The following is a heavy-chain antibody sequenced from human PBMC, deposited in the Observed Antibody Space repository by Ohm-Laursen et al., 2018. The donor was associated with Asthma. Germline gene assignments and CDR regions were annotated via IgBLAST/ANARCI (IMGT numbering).Heavy chain of an antibody. V-gene: IGHV3-21*01. D-gene: IGHD1-26*01. CDR1: GFTFRSYA. CDR3: ARIGPEWELPGREYSVHR. J-gene: IGHJ1*01. CDR2: ISTASSFI. Sequence: GSLRLSCSASGFTFRSYAMSWVRQIPGKGLEWVASISTASSFIYYADSVRGRFTTSRDNARNAVYLQMNSLRAEDTALYYCARIGPEWELPGREYSVHRWGQGTLVTVSS.